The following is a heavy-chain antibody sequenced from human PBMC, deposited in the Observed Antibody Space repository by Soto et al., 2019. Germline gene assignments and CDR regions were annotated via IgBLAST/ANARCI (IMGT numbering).Heavy chain of an antibody. CDR2: INPNGGST. D-gene: IGHD6-19*01. J-gene: IGHJ3*02. CDR1: GYTFINYY. Sequence: QVQLVQSGAEVKKPGASVKVSCKASGYTFINYYMHWVRQAPGQGLEWMGIINPNGGSTTYAQKCQGRVTSTRDTSTNTVNMELSSLRSEDTAVYYCAREKWLVRRNDPFDIWGQGTMVTVSS. CDR3: AREKWLVRRNDPFDI. V-gene: IGHV1-46*01.